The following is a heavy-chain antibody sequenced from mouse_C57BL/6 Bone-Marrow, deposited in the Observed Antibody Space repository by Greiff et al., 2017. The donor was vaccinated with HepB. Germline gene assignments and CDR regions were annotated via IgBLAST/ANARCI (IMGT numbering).Heavy chain of an antibody. J-gene: IGHJ2*01. CDR3: ARLITTVHYFDY. V-gene: IGHV1-18*01. Sequence: EVQLQQSGPELVKPGASVKIPCKASGYTFTDYNMDWVKQSHGKSLEWIGDINPNNGGTIYNQKFKGKATLTVDKSSSTAYMELRSLTSEDTAVYYCARLITTVHYFDYWGQGTTLTVSS. D-gene: IGHD1-1*01. CDR2: INPNNGGT. CDR1: GYTFTDYN.